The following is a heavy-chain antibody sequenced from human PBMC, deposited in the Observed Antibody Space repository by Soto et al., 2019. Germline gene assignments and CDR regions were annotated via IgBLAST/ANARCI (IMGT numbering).Heavy chain of an antibody. CDR3: GRLLMYTFGTYYRFIDY. CDR1: GGPINNYY. D-gene: IGHD3-10*01. CDR2: IFYNGST. V-gene: IGHV4-59*01. Sequence: PSETLSLTCTVSGGPINNYYWSWIRQSPGGGLEYIGYIFYNGSTNYNPSLKSRVSISVDTSKSQFSLRLSSVSAADTAVYYCGRLLMYTFGTYYRFIDYWGQGTLVTVSS. J-gene: IGHJ4*02.